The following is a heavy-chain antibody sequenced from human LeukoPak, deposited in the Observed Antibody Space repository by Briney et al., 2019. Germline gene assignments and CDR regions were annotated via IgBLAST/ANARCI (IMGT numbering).Heavy chain of an antibody. J-gene: IGHJ4*02. Sequence: KPSETLSLTCAVYGGSFSGYYWSWIRQPPGKGLEWIGEINHSGSTNYNPSLKSRVTISVDTSKNQFSLKLSSVTAADTAVYYCARPTMVRGSVPDWGQGTLVTVSS. CDR1: GGSFSGYY. CDR2: INHSGST. D-gene: IGHD3-10*01. CDR3: ARPTMVRGSVPD. V-gene: IGHV4-34*01.